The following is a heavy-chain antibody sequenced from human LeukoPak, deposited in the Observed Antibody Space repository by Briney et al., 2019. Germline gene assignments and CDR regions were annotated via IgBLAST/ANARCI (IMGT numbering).Heavy chain of an antibody. J-gene: IGHJ1*01. CDR1: GFTFSGYS. D-gene: IGHD3-22*01. CDR3: ARMYDSSGYYYFQH. V-gene: IGHV3-21*01. CDR2: ISSSSSYI. Sequence: GGSLRLSCAASGFTFSGYSMNWVRQAPGKGLEWVSSISSSSSYIYYADSVKGRFTISTDNAKNSLYLQMNSLRAEDTAVYYCARMYDSSGYYYFQHWGQGTLVTVSS.